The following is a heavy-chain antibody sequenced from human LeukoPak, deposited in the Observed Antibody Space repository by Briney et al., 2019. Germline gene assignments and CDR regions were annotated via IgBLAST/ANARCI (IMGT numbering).Heavy chain of an antibody. Sequence: QTGGSLRLSCAASGFTFSSYEMNWVRQAPGKGLEWVSYISSSGSTIYYADSVKGRFTISRDNAKNSLYLQMNSLRAEDTAVYYCARGLGYYGSGSYPYWGQGTLVTVSS. V-gene: IGHV3-48*03. CDR2: ISSSGSTI. J-gene: IGHJ4*02. D-gene: IGHD3-10*01. CDR3: ARGLGYYGSGSYPY. CDR1: GFTFSSYE.